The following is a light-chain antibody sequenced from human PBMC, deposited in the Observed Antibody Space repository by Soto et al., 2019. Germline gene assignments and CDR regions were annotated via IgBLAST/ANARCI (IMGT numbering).Light chain of an antibody. J-gene: IGKJ4*01. Sequence: DIPMTQSPSSLSASVGDRVTISCRASQSISNYLNWYQQKPGKAPNLLIYAESSLQSGVPSRFSGSGSGTDFNLTISSLQPEDFAAYFCQQSYSTPLTFGGGTRVDIK. CDR2: AES. V-gene: IGKV1-39*01. CDR3: QQSYSTPLT. CDR1: QSISNY.